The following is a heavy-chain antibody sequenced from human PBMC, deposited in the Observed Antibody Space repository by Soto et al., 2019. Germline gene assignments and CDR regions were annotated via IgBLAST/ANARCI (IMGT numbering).Heavy chain of an antibody. CDR3: ARGGGDYLGGYYMDV. J-gene: IGHJ6*03. CDR1: GFTFSSYS. V-gene: IGHV3-21*01. D-gene: IGHD2-21*02. Sequence: PGGSLRLSCAAPGFTFSSYSMNWVRQAPGKGLEWVSSISSSSSYIYYADSVKGRFTISRDNAKNSLYLQMNSLRAEDTAVYYCARGGGDYLGGYYMDVWGKGTTVTVSS. CDR2: ISSSSSYI.